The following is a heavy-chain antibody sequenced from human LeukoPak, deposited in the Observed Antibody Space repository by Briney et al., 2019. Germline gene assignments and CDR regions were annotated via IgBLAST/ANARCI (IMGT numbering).Heavy chain of an antibody. V-gene: IGHV4-30-2*01. CDR3: ARTPLYYDFWSGYYPTFDY. CDR1: GGSISSGGYY. J-gene: IGHJ4*02. D-gene: IGHD3-3*01. CDR2: IYHSGST. Sequence: TSQTLSLTRTVSGGSISSGGYYWSWIRQPPGKGLEWIGYIYHSGSTYYNPSLKSRVTISVDRSKNQFSLKLSSVTAADTAVYYCARTPLYYDFWSGYYPTFDYWGQGTLVTVSS.